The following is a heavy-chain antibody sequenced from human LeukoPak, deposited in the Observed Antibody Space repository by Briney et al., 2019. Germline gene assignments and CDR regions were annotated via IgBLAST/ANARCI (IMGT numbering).Heavy chain of an antibody. D-gene: IGHD3-16*02. J-gene: IGHJ4*02. V-gene: IGHV3-33*01. CDR2: IWYDGSNK. Sequence: PGRSLRLSCAASGFTFSSYGMHWVRQAPGKGLEWVAVIWYDGSNKYYADPVKGRFTISRDNSKNTLYLQMNSLRAEDTAVYYCARDTAAFGGVIGLDYWGQGTLVTVSS. CDR3: ARDTAAFGGVIGLDY. CDR1: GFTFSSYG.